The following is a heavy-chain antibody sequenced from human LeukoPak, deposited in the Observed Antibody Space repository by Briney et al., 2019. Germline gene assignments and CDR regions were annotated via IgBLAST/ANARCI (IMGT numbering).Heavy chain of an antibody. J-gene: IGHJ4*02. Sequence: SGGSLRLSCAASGFTFSSYAMHWVRQAPGKGLEWVAVISYDGSNKYYADSVKGRFTISRDNSKNTLYLQMNSLRAEDTAVYYCARDPKRPVIDDYWGQGTLVTVSS. CDR3: ARDPKRPVIDDY. CDR2: ISYDGSNK. CDR1: GFTFSSYA. V-gene: IGHV3-30-3*01.